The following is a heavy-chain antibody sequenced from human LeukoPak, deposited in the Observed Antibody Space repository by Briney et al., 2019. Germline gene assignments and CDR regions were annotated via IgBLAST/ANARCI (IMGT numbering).Heavy chain of an antibody. CDR2: IYPGDSDT. Sequence: PGESLKISCKGSGYSFATYWIGWVRHIPGKGLEWMGIIYPGDSDTRYSPSFQGQVTISADKSMSTAYLQWSSLKASDTAMYYCARNLETFGYQGPYYYYGMDVWGQGTTVTVSS. CDR1: GYSFATYW. J-gene: IGHJ6*02. CDR3: ARNLETFGYQGPYYYYGMDV. D-gene: IGHD3-22*01. V-gene: IGHV5-51*01.